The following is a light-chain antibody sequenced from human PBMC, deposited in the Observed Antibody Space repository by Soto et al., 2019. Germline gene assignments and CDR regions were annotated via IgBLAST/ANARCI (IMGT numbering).Light chain of an antibody. J-gene: IGLJ2*01. CDR3: CSYAAGSTPVL. CDR2: EGY. V-gene: IGLV2-23*01. CDR1: SSDVGGYNL. Sequence: QSVLTQPASVSGSPGQSITIPCTGTSSDVGGYNLVSWFQHHPGKAPKLLIYEGYKRPSGVSNRFAGSKSGNTASLTISGLPAEDEADYYCCSYAAGSTPVLFGGGTKLTVL.